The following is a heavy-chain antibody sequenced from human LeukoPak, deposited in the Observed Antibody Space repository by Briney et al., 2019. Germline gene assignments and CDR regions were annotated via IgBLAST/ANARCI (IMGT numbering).Heavy chain of an antibody. D-gene: IGHD1-26*01. V-gene: IGHV1-2*02. CDR3: ATASGSYYAEYFQH. J-gene: IGHJ1*01. CDR2: INPNSGGT. CDR1: GYTFTGYY. Sequence: GASVKVSCKASGYTFTGYYMHWLRQAPGQGLEWMGWINPNSGGTNYAQKFQGRVTMTRDTSISTAYMELSRLRSDDTAVYYCATASGSYYAEYFQHWGQGTLVTVSS.